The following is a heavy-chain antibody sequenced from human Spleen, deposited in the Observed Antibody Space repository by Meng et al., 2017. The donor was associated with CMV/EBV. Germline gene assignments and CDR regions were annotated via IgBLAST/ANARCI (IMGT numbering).Heavy chain of an antibody. CDR1: GFSFSNNA. J-gene: IGHJ4*02. Sequence: GGSLRLSCTASGFSFSNNAMSWVRLAPGKGLEWVSAISGSGRNTDYADSVKGRFTISRDNSKNTVSLQMNNLRAEDAALYYCVKEQMVCSRTTCYTQGCDFWGQGALVTVSS. CDR2: ISGSGRNT. V-gene: IGHV3-23*01. D-gene: IGHD2-2*02. CDR3: VKEQMVCSRTTCYTQGCDF.